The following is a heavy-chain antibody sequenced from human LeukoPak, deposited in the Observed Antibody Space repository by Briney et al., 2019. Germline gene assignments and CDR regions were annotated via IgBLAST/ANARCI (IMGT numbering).Heavy chain of an antibody. CDR3: ARDLGGSLDY. J-gene: IGHJ4*02. CDR2: ISSSSSTI. CDR1: GFTFSSYS. Sequence: QTGGSLRLSCAASGFTFSSYSMNWVRQAPGKGLEWVSSISSSSSTIYYADSVKGRFTISRDNAKNSLYLQMNSLRAEDTAVYYCARDLGGSLDYWGQGTLVTASS. D-gene: IGHD3-16*01. V-gene: IGHV3-48*01.